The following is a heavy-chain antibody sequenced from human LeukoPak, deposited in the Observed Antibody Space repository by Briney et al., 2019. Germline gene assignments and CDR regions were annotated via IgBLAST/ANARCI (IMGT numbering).Heavy chain of an antibody. CDR1: GFTSSTYA. CDR3: AKDVLGAPLDY. J-gene: IGHJ4*02. V-gene: IGHV3-23*01. D-gene: IGHD1-26*01. Sequence: AGGSLRLSCSASGFTSSTYAMSWVRQAPGNGLEWVSSITGSGAYTYYTDSVKGRFTISRDNSKNTLYLQMNSLRAEDTAVYYCAKDVLGAPLDYWGQGTLVTVSS. CDR2: ITGSGAYT.